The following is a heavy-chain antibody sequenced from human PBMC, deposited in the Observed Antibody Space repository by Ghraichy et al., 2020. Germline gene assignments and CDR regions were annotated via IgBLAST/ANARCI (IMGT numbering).Heavy chain of an antibody. J-gene: IGHJ4*02. Sequence: GSLRLSCAASGFTFSSYSMNWVRQAPGKGLEWVSFIITSTNYIEYADSVKGRFTISRDNAKNSLHLQMNSLRAEDTAVYYCARGGDYFDYWGQGTLVTVSS. V-gene: IGHV3-21*03. CDR3: ARGGDYFDY. CDR1: GFTFSSYS. D-gene: IGHD4-17*01. CDR2: IITSTNYI.